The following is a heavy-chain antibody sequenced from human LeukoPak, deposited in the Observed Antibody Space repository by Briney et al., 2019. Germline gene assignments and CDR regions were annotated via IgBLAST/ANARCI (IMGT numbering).Heavy chain of an antibody. D-gene: IGHD5-12*01. CDR1: GFTFSSYA. CDR3: ARSPKRGYSGYGLDY. CDR2: ISYDGSNK. Sequence: GWSLRLSCAASGFTFSSYAMHWVRQAPGKGLEWVAVISYDGSNKYYADSVKGRFTISRDNSKNTLYLQMNSLRAEDTAVYYCARSPKRGYSGYGLDYWGQGTLVTVSS. J-gene: IGHJ4*02. V-gene: IGHV3-30-3*01.